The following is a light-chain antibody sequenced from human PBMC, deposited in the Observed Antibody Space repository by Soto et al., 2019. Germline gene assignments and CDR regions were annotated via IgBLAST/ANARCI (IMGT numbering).Light chain of an antibody. J-gene: IGLJ1*01. V-gene: IGLV2-14*03. CDR3: SSYTDSNTYV. Sequence: QSALTQPASVSGSPGQSITISCTGTISDVGGYNYVSWYQQHPGKAPKLIIYDVANRPSRVSNRFSGSKSGNTASLTISGLQAEDEADYYCSSYTDSNTYVFGIGTKLTVL. CDR2: DVA. CDR1: ISDVGGYNY.